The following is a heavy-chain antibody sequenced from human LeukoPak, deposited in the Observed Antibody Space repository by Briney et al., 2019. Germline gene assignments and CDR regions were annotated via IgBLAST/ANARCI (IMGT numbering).Heavy chain of an antibody. V-gene: IGHV3-7*01. Sequence: GGSLRLSCEASEFTFTTYWMSWVRQAPGKGLEWVANIKQDGSEKYYMDSVKGRFTISRDNAKNSLYLQMNSLRAEDTAVYYCARRRYSGSSQHFDYWGLGTLVTVSS. CDR2: IKQDGSEK. D-gene: IGHD1-26*01. CDR1: EFTFTTYW. J-gene: IGHJ4*02. CDR3: ARRRYSGSSQHFDY.